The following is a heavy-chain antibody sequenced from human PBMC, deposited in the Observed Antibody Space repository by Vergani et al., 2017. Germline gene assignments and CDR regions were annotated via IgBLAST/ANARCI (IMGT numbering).Heavy chain of an antibody. D-gene: IGHD2-2*01. Sequence: EVQLVQSGAEVKKPGESLKISCKGSRYNFANYWIGWVRQMPGKGLEWMGIIYPGDSDTKYSPSCQGQVTISADKSISTAYLQWSSLKASDTAMYYCARWDQLLEFDYWCQGTLVTVSS. CDR1: RYNFANYW. CDR3: ARWDQLLEFDY. CDR2: IYPGDSDT. V-gene: IGHV5-51*01. J-gene: IGHJ4*02.